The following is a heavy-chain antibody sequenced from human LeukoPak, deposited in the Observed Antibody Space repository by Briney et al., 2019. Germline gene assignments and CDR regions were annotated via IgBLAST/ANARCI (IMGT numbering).Heavy chain of an antibody. CDR3: ARGGYSSSSFFDY. D-gene: IGHD6-6*01. J-gene: IGHJ4*02. CDR2: IYYSGST. CDR1: GGSISSYY. Sequence: SETLSLTCTVSGGSISSYYWSWIRQPPGKGLEWIGYIYYSGSTNYNPSLKSRITISVDTSKNQFSLKLSSVTAADTAVYYCARGGYSSSSFFDYWGQGTLVTVSS. V-gene: IGHV4-59*12.